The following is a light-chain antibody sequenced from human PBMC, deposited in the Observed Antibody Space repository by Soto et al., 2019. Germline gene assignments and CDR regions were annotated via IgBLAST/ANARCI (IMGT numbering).Light chain of an antibody. V-gene: IGKV3-20*01. CDR3: QQYGSSPPIT. CDR1: HSVSSRY. J-gene: IGKJ5*01. CDR2: GAS. Sequence: EIVLTQSPGTLSLATGERATLSCSASHSVSSRYLAWYQQKPGQAPRLLIYGASSRSTGIPDRFSGSGSGTDFTLTISRLEPEDFAVYYCQQYGSSPPITFGQGTRLEIK.